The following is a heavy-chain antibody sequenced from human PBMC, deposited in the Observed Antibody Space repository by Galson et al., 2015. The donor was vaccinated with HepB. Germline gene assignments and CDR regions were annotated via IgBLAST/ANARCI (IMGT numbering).Heavy chain of an antibody. CDR1: GYSFTSYW. CDR3: ARDPAWGMIVVVDTGGYFDY. Sequence: QSGAEVKKPGESLKISCKGSGYSFTSYWIGWVRQMPGKGLEWMGIIYPGDSDTRYSPSFQGQVTISADKSTSTAYMELRSLRSDDTAVYYCARDPAWGMIVVVDTGGYFDYWGQGTLVTVSS. CDR2: IYPGDSDT. J-gene: IGHJ4*02. V-gene: IGHV5-51*01. D-gene: IGHD3-22*01.